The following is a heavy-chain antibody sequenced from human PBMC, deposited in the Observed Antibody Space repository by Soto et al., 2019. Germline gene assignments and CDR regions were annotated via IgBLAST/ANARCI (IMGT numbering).Heavy chain of an antibody. CDR2: LSSDGFGA. CDR3: ARDLGGPDY. D-gene: IGHD3-16*01. Sequence: GGSLRLSCAASGFSLSPYLMHWVRQVPGRGLEWVARLSSDGFGAAYADSVKGRFFISRDIARNTLSLQMNSLGADDTAVYYCARDLGGPDYWGRGTSVTSPQ. J-gene: IGHJ4*02. CDR1: GFSLSPYL. V-gene: IGHV3-74*03.